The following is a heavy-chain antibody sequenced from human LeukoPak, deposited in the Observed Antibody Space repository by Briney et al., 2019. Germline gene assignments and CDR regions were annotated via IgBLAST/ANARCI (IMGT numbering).Heavy chain of an antibody. CDR1: GGSISSSSYY. CDR2: IYYSGST. J-gene: IGHJ4*02. Sequence: PSETLSLTCTVSGGSISSSSYYWGWIRQPPGKGLEWIGSIYYSGSTYYNPSLKSRVTISVDTSKNQFSLKLSSVTAADTAVYYCASSITIFGVAENFDYWGQGTLVTVSS. V-gene: IGHV4-39*07. CDR3: ASSITIFGVAENFDY. D-gene: IGHD3-3*01.